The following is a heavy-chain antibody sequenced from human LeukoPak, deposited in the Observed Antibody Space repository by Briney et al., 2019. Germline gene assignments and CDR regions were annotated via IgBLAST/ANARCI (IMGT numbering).Heavy chain of an antibody. J-gene: IGHJ6*04. Sequence: GGSLRLSCAATGFTFSSYEMNWVRQAPGKGLEWVSYISSSGSTIYYADSVKGRFAISRDNAKNSLYLQMNSLRAEDTAVYYCAELGITMIGGVWGKGTTVTISS. V-gene: IGHV3-48*03. CDR2: ISSSGSTI. CDR3: AELGITMIGGV. CDR1: GFTFSSYE. D-gene: IGHD3-10*02.